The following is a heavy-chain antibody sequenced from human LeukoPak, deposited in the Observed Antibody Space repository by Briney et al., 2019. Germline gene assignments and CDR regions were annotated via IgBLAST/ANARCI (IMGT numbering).Heavy chain of an antibody. CDR2: IYYSGST. CDR3: ARGKLTCFDY. CDR1: GGSISSYY. J-gene: IGHJ4*02. Sequence: SETLSLTCTVSGGSISSYYWSWIRQPLEKGLEWIGYIYYSGSTNYNPSLKSRVTISVDTSKNQFSLKLSSVTAADTAVYYCARGKLTCFDYWGQGTLVTVSS. V-gene: IGHV4-59*01. D-gene: IGHD1-7*01.